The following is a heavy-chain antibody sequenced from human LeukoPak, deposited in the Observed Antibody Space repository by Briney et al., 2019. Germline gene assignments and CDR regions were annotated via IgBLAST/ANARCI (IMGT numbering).Heavy chain of an antibody. J-gene: IGHJ4*02. CDR2: INESGST. CDR3: AREDYGDYYRLFDY. V-gene: IGHV4-34*01. Sequence: SSETLSLTCAVYGGSFSGYYWSWIRQPPGKGLEWIGEINESGSTNYHPSLKSRVTISVDTSKNQLSLKLSSVTAADTAVYYCAREDYGDYYRLFDYWGQGTLVIVSS. CDR1: GGSFSGYY. D-gene: IGHD4-17*01.